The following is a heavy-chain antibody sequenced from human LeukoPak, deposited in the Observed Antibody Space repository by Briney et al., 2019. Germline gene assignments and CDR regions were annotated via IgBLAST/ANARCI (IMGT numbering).Heavy chain of an antibody. J-gene: IGHJ4*02. CDR2: ISYDGSNK. Sequence: GGSLRLSCAASGFTFSSYGMHWVRQAPGKGLEWVAVISYDGSNKYYADSVKGRFTISRDNSKNTLYLQMNSLRAEDTAVYYCAKDPDSLGDYWGQGTLVTVSS. V-gene: IGHV3-30*18. D-gene: IGHD2-15*01. CDR3: AKDPDSLGDY. CDR1: GFTFSSYG.